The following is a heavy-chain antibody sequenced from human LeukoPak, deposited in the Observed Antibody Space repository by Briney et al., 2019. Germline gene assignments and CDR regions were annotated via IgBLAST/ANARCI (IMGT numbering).Heavy chain of an antibody. CDR2: VKGDGSRT. CDR1: GFTFSGYW. Sequence: QPGGSLRLSCAASGFTFSGYWMHWVRQAPGKRLVWVSDVKGDGSRTSYADSVKGRFTISRDNAKNTMYLQMNSLGAEDTAVYYCVRGSGYGDYPFGLWGQGTLVTVSS. CDR3: VRGSGYGDYPFGL. J-gene: IGHJ4*02. D-gene: IGHD4-17*01. V-gene: IGHV3-74*03.